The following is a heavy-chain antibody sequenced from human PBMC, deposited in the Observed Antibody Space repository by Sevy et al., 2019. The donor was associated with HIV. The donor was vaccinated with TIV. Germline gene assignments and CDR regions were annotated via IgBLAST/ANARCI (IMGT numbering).Heavy chain of an antibody. Sequence: GGSLRLSCAASGFTFSSYAMSWVRQAPGKGLEWVSSIRGGGSNTFYADSVKGRFSVSRDNSKNTLYLQMNSLRAEDTAVYYGAKLGSAWSNTGERYFDFWGQGSLVTVSA. CDR1: GFTFSSYA. V-gene: IGHV3-23*01. D-gene: IGHD6-19*01. J-gene: IGHJ4*02. CDR2: IRGGGSNT. CDR3: AKLGSAWSNTGERYFDF.